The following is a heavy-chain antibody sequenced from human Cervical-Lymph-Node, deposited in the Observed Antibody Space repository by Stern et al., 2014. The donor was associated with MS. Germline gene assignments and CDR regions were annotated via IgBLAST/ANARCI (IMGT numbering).Heavy chain of an antibody. CDR2: IYLYDSDT. V-gene: IGHV5-51*01. J-gene: IGHJ4*02. CDR3: ARHVQGFDY. Sequence: EVQLVESGAEVKKPGESLKISCKLSGYSFTIYYIAWVRQMPGKGLEWMGVIYLYDSDTTYSPSFQGQVTISADKSITTAYLQWSSLRASDTAMYYCARHVQGFDYWGQGTLVTVSS. CDR1: GYSFTIYY.